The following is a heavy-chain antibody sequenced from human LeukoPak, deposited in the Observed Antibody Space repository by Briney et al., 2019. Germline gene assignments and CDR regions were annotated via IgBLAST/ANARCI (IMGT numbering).Heavy chain of an antibody. V-gene: IGHV3-23*01. CDR2: IGDSGGST. CDR1: GFTFSSHA. D-gene: IGHD6-6*01. Sequence: GSLGLSCAASGFTFSSHAMSWVRQAPGKGLEWVSVIGDSGGSTYYADSVKGRFTISRDNSKNTLYLQMNSLRADDTAVYHCAKGGASSPYTYIDVWGKGTTVIVSS. CDR3: AKGGASSPYTYIDV. J-gene: IGHJ6*03.